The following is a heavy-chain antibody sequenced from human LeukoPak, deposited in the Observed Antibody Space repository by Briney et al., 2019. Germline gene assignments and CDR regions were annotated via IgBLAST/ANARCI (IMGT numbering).Heavy chain of an antibody. CDR1: GYTFTGYY. J-gene: IGHJ6*03. CDR2: IIPIFGTA. D-gene: IGHD2-2*01. Sequence: SVKVSCKASGYTFTGYYMHWVRQAPGQGLEWMGGIIPIFGTANYAQKFQGRVTITADKSTSTAYMELSSLRSEDTAVYYCARNGGYCSSTSCSYYYMDVWGKGTTVTISS. CDR3: ARNGGYCSSTSCSYYYMDV. V-gene: IGHV1-69*06.